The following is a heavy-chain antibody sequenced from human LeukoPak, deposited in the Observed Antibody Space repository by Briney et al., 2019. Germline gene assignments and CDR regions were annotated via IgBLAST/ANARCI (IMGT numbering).Heavy chain of an antibody. CDR3: ARLPHQDAFDI. CDR1: GGSISSSSYY. J-gene: IGHJ3*02. Sequence: SETLSLTCTVSGGSISSSSYYWGWIRQPPGKGLEWIGSIYYSGSTYYNPSLKSRVTISVDTSKNQFSLKLSSVTAADPAVYYCARLPHQDAFDIWGQGTMVTVSS. CDR2: IYYSGST. V-gene: IGHV4-39*01.